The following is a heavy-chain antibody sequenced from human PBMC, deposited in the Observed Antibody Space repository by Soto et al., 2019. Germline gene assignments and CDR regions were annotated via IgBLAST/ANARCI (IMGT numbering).Heavy chain of an antibody. CDR3: ARGGVKGTTSRGQVYN. CDR2: ISSSSDST. Sequence: QVQVVESGGGLVKPGGSLRLSCAASGFTFSDYYMSWIRQAPGKGLEWVSFISSSSDSTKYADSVKGRFTISRDNAKNSLYLQLNSVRAEDTAVYYCARGGVKGTTSRGQVYNWGQGTLVTVSS. CDR1: GFTFSDYY. D-gene: IGHD1-7*01. V-gene: IGHV3-11*06. J-gene: IGHJ4*02.